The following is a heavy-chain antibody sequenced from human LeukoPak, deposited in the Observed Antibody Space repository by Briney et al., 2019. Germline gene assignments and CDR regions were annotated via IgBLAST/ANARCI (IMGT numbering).Heavy chain of an antibody. J-gene: IGHJ1*01. CDR1: GDSVSSNSAA. Sequence: SQTLSLTCAISGDSVSSNSAAWNWIRQSPSRGLEWLGRTYYRSKWYNDYAVSVKSRITINPDTSKNQFSLQLNSVTPEDTAVYYCARDLTVGGSYHRQYFQHWGQGTLVTVSS. D-gene: IGHD1-26*01. CDR3: ARDLTVGGSYHRQYFQH. CDR2: TYYRSKWYN. V-gene: IGHV6-1*01.